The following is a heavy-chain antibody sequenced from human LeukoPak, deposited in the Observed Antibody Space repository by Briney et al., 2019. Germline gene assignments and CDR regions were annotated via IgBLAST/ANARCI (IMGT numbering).Heavy chain of an antibody. Sequence: ASVKVSCKPSGYTFTGYYMHWVRQAPGQGLEWMGWINPNSGDTNYAQKFQGRVTMTRDTSISTAYMELSRLRSDDTAAYYCARYYCSGGSCYSTDWYFDLWGRGTLVTVSS. CDR1: GYTFTGYY. D-gene: IGHD2-15*01. V-gene: IGHV1-2*02. CDR3: ARYYCSGGSCYSTDWYFDL. J-gene: IGHJ2*01. CDR2: INPNSGDT.